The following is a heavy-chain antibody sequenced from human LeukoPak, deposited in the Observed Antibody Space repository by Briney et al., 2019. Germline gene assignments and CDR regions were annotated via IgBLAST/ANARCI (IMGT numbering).Heavy chain of an antibody. V-gene: IGHV1-46*01. CDR1: GYTFTSYY. J-gene: IGHJ4*02. CDR3: ARGGAAGKIDY. Sequence: ASVKVSCKASGYTFTSYYMHWVRQAPGQGLEGMGIINPSGGSASYAQKFQGRVTMTRDTSTSTVYMELSSLRSEDTAVYYCARGGAAGKIDYWGQGTLVTVSS. D-gene: IGHD6-13*01. CDR2: INPSGGSA.